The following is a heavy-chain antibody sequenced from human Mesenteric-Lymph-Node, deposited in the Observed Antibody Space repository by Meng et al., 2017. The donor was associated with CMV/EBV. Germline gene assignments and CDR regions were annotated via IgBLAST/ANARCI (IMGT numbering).Heavy chain of an antibody. J-gene: IGHJ4*02. CDR2: IYYSGST. D-gene: IGHD5-18*01. CDR3: ALRYSYGSGIDY. CDR1: GGSISSSSYY. Sequence: SETLSLTCTVSGGSISSSSYYWGWIRQPPGKGLEWIGSIYYSGSTYYNPSLKSRVTISVDTSKNQFSLKLSSVTAADTAVYYCALRYSYGSGIDYWGQGTLVTVSS. V-gene: IGHV4-39*07.